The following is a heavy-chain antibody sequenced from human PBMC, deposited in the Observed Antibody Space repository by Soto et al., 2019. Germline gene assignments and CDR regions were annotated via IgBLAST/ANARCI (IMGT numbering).Heavy chain of an antibody. CDR3: AGTKTTYNWFDP. CDR1: GGSISSGGYY. Sequence: SETLSLTCTVSGGSISSGGYYWSWIRQHPGKGLEWIGYIYYSGSTYYNPSLKSRVTISVDTSKNQFSLKLSSVTAADTAVYYCAGTKTTYNWFDPWGQGTLVTVSS. J-gene: IGHJ5*02. V-gene: IGHV4-31*03. D-gene: IGHD2-2*01. CDR2: IYYSGST.